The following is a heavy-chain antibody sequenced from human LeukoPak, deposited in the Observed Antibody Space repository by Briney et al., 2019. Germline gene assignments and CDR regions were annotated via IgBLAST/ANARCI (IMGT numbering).Heavy chain of an antibody. CDR1: GFSLSSYW. V-gene: IGHV3-7*01. Sequence: GGSLGLSCAASGFSLSSYWMSWVRQAPGKGLEWVANIKQDGSHKNYVDSVKGRFTISRDNAKNSLYLQMNSLRAEDTAVYYCARETPDSSGWDWGQGTLVTVSS. D-gene: IGHD6-19*01. CDR2: IKQDGSHK. CDR3: ARETPDSSGWD. J-gene: IGHJ4*02.